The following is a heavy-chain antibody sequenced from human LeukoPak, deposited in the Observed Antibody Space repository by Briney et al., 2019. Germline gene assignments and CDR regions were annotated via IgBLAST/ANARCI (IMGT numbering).Heavy chain of an antibody. J-gene: IGHJ4*02. V-gene: IGHV3-30*18. CDR2: ISYDGSNK. CDR1: GFTFSSYG. D-gene: IGHD6-19*01. Sequence: PGGSLRLSCAASGFTFSSYGMPWVRQAPGKGLEWVAVISYDGSNKYYADSVKGRFTISRDNSKNTLYLQMNSLRAEDTAVYYCAKDLTRGGWYASYYFDYWGQGTLVTVSS. CDR3: AKDLTRGGWYASYYFDY.